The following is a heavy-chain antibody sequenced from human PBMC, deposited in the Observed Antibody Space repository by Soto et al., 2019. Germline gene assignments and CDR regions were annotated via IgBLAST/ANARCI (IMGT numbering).Heavy chain of an antibody. CDR1: GGSISSGDYY. Sequence: PSETLSLTCTVSGGSISSGDYYWSWIRQPPGKGLEWIGYIYYSGSTYYNPSLKSRVTISVDTSKNQFSLKLSSVTAADTAVYYCASEHLDYSNYDGYSYGMDVWGQGTTVTVSS. CDR3: ASEHLDYSNYDGYSYGMDV. J-gene: IGHJ6*02. CDR2: IYYSGST. V-gene: IGHV4-30-4*01. D-gene: IGHD4-4*01.